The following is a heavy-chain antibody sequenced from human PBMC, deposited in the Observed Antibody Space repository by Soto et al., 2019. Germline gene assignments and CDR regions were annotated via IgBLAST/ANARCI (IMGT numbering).Heavy chain of an antibody. J-gene: IGHJ6*02. CDR1: GFTFSSYG. CDR3: ARDRGSWFGYYYYGMDV. V-gene: IGHV3-33*01. D-gene: IGHD6-13*01. Sequence: SCAASGFTFSSYGMHWVRQAPGKGLEWVAVIWYDGSNKYYADSVKGRFTISRDNSKNTLYLQMNSLRAEDTAVYYCARDRGSWFGYYYYGMDVWGQGTTVTVSS. CDR2: IWYDGSNK.